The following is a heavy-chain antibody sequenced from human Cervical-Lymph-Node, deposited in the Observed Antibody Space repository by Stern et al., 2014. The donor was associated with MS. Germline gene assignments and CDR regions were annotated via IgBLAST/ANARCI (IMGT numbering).Heavy chain of an antibody. J-gene: IGHJ4*02. V-gene: IGHV1-69*01. D-gene: IGHD1-26*01. CDR2: SIPIFATT. CDR1: GGTFSSYT. Sequence: VQLVQSGAEVKKPGSSVKVSCNVSGGTFSSYTLNWVRQAPGQGLEWMGGSIPIFATTKYPQRFQGKVTITADGSTSTTYLEVSSLTSEDTAVYYCAREGIPGAGGTFDNWGQGTLVIVSS. CDR3: AREGIPGAGGTFDN.